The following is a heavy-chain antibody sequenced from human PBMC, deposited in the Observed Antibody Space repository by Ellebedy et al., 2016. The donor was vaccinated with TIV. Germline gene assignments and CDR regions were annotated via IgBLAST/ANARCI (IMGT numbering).Heavy chain of an antibody. CDR1: GFIVSSNY. Sequence: GESLKISCAASGFIVSSNYMNLVRQAPGKGLEGVSAVSNSGDSTYYADSVKGRFTISRDNSKNTLYLPTSRLRAADTAVYYCSFKGVPTRVYWGQGTLVTVAS. V-gene: IGHV3-53*01. CDR2: SNSGDST. D-gene: IGHD4/OR15-4a*01. J-gene: IGHJ4*02. CDR3: SFKGVPTRVY.